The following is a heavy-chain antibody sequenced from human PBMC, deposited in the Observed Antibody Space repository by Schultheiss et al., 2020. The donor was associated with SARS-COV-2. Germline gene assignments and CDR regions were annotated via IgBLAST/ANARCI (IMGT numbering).Heavy chain of an antibody. CDR1: GGTFSSYA. J-gene: IGHJ5*02. Sequence: SVKVSCKASGGTFSSYAISWVRQAPGQGLEWMGGIIPIFGTANYAQKFQGRVTITADKSTSTAYMELRSLRSDDTAVYYCARDETGWFDPWGQGTLVTVSS. CDR3: ARDETGWFDP. D-gene: IGHD3-9*01. V-gene: IGHV1-69*06. CDR2: IIPIFGTA.